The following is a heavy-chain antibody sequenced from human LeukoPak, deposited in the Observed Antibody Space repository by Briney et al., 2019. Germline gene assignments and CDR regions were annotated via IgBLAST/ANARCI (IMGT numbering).Heavy chain of an antibody. CDR2: INHSGST. J-gene: IGHJ4*02. CDR3: ARRRQSGRTDY. Sequence: SETLSLTCAVYGGSFSGYSWSWIRQPPGKGLEWIGEINHSGSTNYNPSLKSRVTISVDTSKNQLSLKLSTVTAADTAVYYCARRRQSGRTDYWGQGTLVTVSS. V-gene: IGHV4-34*01. CDR1: GGSFSGYS.